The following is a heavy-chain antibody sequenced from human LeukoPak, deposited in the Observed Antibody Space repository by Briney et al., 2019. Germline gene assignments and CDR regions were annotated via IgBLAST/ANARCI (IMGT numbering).Heavy chain of an antibody. D-gene: IGHD3-22*01. V-gene: IGHV3-23*03. CDR3: AIDYDSTGYQYGARSDH. CDR1: GFTFSNYA. J-gene: IGHJ4*02. Sequence: GGSLRLSCAASGFTFSNYAMNWVRQAPGKELEWVSLISTESKNAHYTDSARGRFTISRDDSKSTLYLQMNSLRAEDTAFYYCAIDYDSTGYQYGARSDHWGQGTLVIVSS. CDR2: ISTESKNA.